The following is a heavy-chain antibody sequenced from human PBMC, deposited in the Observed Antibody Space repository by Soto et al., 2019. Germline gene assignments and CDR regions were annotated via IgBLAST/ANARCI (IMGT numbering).Heavy chain of an antibody. CDR1: GGSFSGYY. CDR3: AKNWNWGSLVH. V-gene: IGHV4-34*01. J-gene: IGHJ4*02. CDR2: INHSGST. D-gene: IGHD7-27*01. Sequence: LSLTCAVYGGSFSGYYWSWIRQPPGKGLEWIGEINHSGSTNYNPSLKSRVTISVDTPKNQFSLKLSSVTAADTAVYYCAKNWNWGSLVHWGQGTLVTVSS.